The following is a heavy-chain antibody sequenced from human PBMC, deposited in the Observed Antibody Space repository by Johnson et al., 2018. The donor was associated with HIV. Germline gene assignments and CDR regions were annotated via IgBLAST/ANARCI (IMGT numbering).Heavy chain of an antibody. Sequence: VQLVESGGGVVQPGRSLRLSCAASGFSFDDYGMSWVRQAPGKGLEWVSGSNWDGGSTDYANSVKGRFPISRDNAKNSLFLQMNSLRAEDTALYYCAREGVSGSYYDAFDLWGQGTMVTVSS. CDR3: AREGVSGSYYDAFDL. D-gene: IGHD1-26*01. J-gene: IGHJ3*01. V-gene: IGHV3-20*04. CDR2: SNWDGGST. CDR1: GFSFDDYG.